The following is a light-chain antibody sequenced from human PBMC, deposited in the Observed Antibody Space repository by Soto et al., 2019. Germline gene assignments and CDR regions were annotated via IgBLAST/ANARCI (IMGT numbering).Light chain of an antibody. CDR3: QQRSNWLSWT. CDR1: QSVSSY. V-gene: IGKV3-11*01. J-gene: IGKJ1*01. Sequence: EIVLTQSPATLSLSPGERATLSCRASQSVSSYLAWYQQKPGQAPRLLIYDASNRATRIPARFSGSGSGTDFTLTISTLEPDDFALYYCQQRSNWLSWTFGQGTKVEIK. CDR2: DAS.